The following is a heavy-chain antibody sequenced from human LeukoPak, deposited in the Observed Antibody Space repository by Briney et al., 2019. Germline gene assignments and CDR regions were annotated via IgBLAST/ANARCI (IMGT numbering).Heavy chain of an antibody. CDR3: ARDRTMVRGVIAGYYYGMDV. J-gene: IGHJ6*02. V-gene: IGHV3-66*02. CDR1: GFTVSSNY. Sequence: GGSLRLSCAASGFTVSSNYMSWVRQAPGKGLERVSVIYSGGSTYYADSVKGRFTISRDNSKNTLYLQMNSLRAEDTAVYYCARDRTMVRGVIAGYYYGMDVWGQGTTVTVSS. CDR2: IYSGGST. D-gene: IGHD3-10*01.